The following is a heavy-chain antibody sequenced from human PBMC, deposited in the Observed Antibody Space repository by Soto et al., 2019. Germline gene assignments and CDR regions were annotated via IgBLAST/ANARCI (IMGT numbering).Heavy chain of an antibody. V-gene: IGHV4-34*01. D-gene: IGHD2-2*01. Sequence: SETLSLTCAVYGGSFSGYYWSWIRQPPGKGLEWIGEINHSGSTNYNPSLKSRVTISVDTSKNQFSLKLSSVTAADTAVYYCARQSGYCSSTSCPKDYYGMAVWGQGTTVTVSS. J-gene: IGHJ6*02. CDR3: ARQSGYCSSTSCPKDYYGMAV. CDR1: GGSFSGYY. CDR2: INHSGST.